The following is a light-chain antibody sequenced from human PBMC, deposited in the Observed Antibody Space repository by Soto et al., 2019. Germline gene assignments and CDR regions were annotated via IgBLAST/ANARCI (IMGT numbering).Light chain of an antibody. CDR3: SSYAGISNYV. Sequence: SCTGTSSDIGGYNYVSWYQQHAGKAPKLMIYDVTKRPSGVPDRFSGSKSGNTASLTISGLQAEDEADYYCSSYAGISNYVFXGGTKVTVL. V-gene: IGLV2-11*01. J-gene: IGLJ1*01. CDR2: DVT. CDR1: SSDIGGYNY.